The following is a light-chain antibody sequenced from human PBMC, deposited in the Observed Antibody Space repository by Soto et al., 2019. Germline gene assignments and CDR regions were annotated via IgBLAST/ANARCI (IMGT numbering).Light chain of an antibody. J-gene: IGKJ1*01. CDR3: QQYNDWPRT. V-gene: IGKV3-11*01. CDR2: DVS. CDR1: QNISNY. Sequence: EIVMSPSPAARSFSPLIRSTLSRRASQNISNYLIWYQQKPGQAPRLLIYDVSNRATGIPDRFSGSGSGTDFTLTISRLEPEDFALYYCQQYNDWPRTFGQGTKVDIK.